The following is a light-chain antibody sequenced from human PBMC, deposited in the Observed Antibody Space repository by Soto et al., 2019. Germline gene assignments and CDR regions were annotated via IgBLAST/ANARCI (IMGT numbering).Light chain of an antibody. V-gene: IGKV1-5*01. J-gene: IGKJ4*01. CDR2: DVS. CDR3: QQYFRYPLT. CDR1: QSPGTW. Sequence: DIQMTQSPSTLSASVGDRVIITCRASQSPGTWMAWYQQKPGTAPVLLIYDVSKLESGVPSRFSGRASGTEFTLTITSLQPDDFATYYCQQYFRYPLTFGGGTKVEIK.